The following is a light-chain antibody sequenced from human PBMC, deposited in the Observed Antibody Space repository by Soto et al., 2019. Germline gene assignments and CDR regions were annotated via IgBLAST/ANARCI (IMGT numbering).Light chain of an antibody. V-gene: IGKV1-5*03. Sequence: DIQMTQPPSTLSASVGDRVTISCRASQSISSWLAWYQLKPGKAPKLLIYKASTLQSGVPSRFSGSGSGTEFTLTINSLQPDDFATYYCQQYNSYLFTFGPGTKVDI. J-gene: IGKJ3*01. CDR3: QQYNSYLFT. CDR1: QSISSW. CDR2: KAS.